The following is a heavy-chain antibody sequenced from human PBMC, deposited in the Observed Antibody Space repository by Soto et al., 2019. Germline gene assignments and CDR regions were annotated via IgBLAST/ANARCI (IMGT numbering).Heavy chain of an antibody. CDR2: ISGSGGST. J-gene: IGHJ4*02. CDR3: AKCWWQLDYFDY. Sequence: VGSLRLSCAASGFTFSSYAMSWVRQAPGKGLEWVSAISGSGGSTYYADSVKGRFTISRDNSKNTLYLQMNSLRAEDTAVYYCAKCWWQLDYFDYWGQGTLVTVSS. D-gene: IGHD2-15*01. CDR1: GFTFSSYA. V-gene: IGHV3-23*01.